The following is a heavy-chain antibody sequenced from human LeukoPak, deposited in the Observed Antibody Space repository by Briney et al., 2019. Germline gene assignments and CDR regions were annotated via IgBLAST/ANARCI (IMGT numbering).Heavy chain of an antibody. V-gene: IGHV4-34*01. CDR3: ARVRSMGYYYYYYGMDV. J-gene: IGHJ6*02. D-gene: IGHD6-6*01. CDR1: GGSFSGYY. CDR2: INHSGST. Sequence: SETLSLTCAVYGGSFSGYYWSWIRHPPGKGLEWIGEINHSGSTNYNPSLKSRVTISVDTSKNQFSLKLSSVTAADTAVYYYARVRSMGYYYYYYGMDVWGQGTTVTVSS.